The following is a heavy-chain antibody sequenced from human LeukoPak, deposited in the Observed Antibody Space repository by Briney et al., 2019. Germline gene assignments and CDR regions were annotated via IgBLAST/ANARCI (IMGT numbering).Heavy chain of an antibody. Sequence: GGSLRLSCAASGFTFSSYAMHWVRQAPGKGLEWVAVISYDGSSKYYADSVKGRFTISRDNSKKTLYLQINSLRAEDTAVYYCARDARYYDFWSGYPRGYYYGMDVWGQGTTVTVSS. D-gene: IGHD3-3*01. CDR3: ARDARYYDFWSGYPRGYYYGMDV. V-gene: IGHV3-30-3*01. CDR2: ISYDGSSK. CDR1: GFTFSSYA. J-gene: IGHJ6*02.